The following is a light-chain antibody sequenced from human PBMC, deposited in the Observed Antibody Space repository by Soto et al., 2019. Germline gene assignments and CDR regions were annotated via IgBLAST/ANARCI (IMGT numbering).Light chain of an antibody. CDR2: EAS. CDR1: QSVSSY. CDR3: QQRSDWPWT. V-gene: IGKV3-11*01. J-gene: IGKJ1*01. Sequence: EIVLTHSPATLALSPWERATLSRRASQSVSSYLAWYQQKPGQAPRLLMYEASNRATGIPARFSGGGSGTDFTLTISSLEPEDFAVYYCQQRSDWPWTFGQGTKVDIK.